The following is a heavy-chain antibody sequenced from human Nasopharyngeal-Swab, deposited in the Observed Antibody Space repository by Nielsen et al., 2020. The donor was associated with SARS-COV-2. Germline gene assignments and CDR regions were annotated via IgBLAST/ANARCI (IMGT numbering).Heavy chain of an antibody. J-gene: IGHJ4*02. V-gene: IGHV1-18*01. Sequence: WVRQAPGQGLEWMGWISTYNGDTNNTQKFQGRVAMTTDTSTSTAYMELRSLRTDDTAVYYCAKDQLGATQRYYFDYWGQGTLVTSPQ. CDR2: ISTYNGDT. D-gene: IGHD1-26*01. CDR3: AKDQLGATQRYYFDY.